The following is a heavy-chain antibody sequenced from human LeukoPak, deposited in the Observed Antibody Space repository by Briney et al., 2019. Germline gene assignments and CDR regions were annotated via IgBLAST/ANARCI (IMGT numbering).Heavy chain of an antibody. D-gene: IGHD1-26*01. Sequence: PGGSLRLSCAASGFTFTSYGMHWVRQAPGKGLEWVAVVSYDGTSIYYADSVKGRFTISRDNSKNTLYLQMNSLIREDTAVYYCARNSVGAANFDYWGQGTLVTVSS. CDR3: ARNSVGAANFDY. V-gene: IGHV3-30*03. J-gene: IGHJ4*02. CDR2: VSYDGTSI. CDR1: GFTFTSYG.